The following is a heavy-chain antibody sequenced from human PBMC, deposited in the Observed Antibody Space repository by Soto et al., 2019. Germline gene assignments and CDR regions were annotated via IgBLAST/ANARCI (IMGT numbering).Heavy chain of an antibody. CDR2: IYYTGST. CDR3: ARDKYDFRSGYYYYAMEV. Sequence: SKTLSVTCTLSVGSVSIESHYWSWIRQTPGKGLEWIGYIYYTGSTNYNPSLKGRVTMSVDTSRDQVSLRLRSVTRADTAVYYCARDKYDFRSGYYYYAMEVWGQGTKVTVSS. CDR1: VGSVSIESHY. V-gene: IGHV4-61*01. J-gene: IGHJ6*01. D-gene: IGHD3-3*01.